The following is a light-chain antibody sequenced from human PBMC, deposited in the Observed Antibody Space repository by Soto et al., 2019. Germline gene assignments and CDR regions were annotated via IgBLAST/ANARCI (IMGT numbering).Light chain of an antibody. CDR3: LQHFMYPLT. CDR1: QGIRND. V-gene: IGKV1-17*01. CDR2: SAS. J-gene: IGKJ4*01. Sequence: IQMTQSPYSLSASVGDRVTITCRASQGIRNDLGWYQQKPGMAPKRLIYSASTLEGVVPSRFSGSAAGTEVTLTISSLEPEDFATYYCLQHFMYPLTFGGGTKVEIK.